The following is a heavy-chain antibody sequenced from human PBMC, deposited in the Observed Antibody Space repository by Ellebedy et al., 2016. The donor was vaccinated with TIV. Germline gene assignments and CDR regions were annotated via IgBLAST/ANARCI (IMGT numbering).Heavy chain of an antibody. J-gene: IGHJ3*02. CDR3: ATDGSYGDYLSPTHAFVI. D-gene: IGHD4-17*01. V-gene: IGHV3-7*01. CDR2: IRQDGSEK. CDR1: GFSFSSYW. Sequence: GESLKISCGASGFSFSSYWMSWVRQAPGKGLEWVANIRQDGSEKYYVDSVKGRFTISSDNAKNSLYLHLNSLRAKDTAMYYCATDGSYGDYLSPTHAFVIWGQGTMVTVSS.